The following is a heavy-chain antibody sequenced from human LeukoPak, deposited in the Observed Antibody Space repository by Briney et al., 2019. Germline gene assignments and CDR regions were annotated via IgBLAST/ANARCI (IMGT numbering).Heavy chain of an antibody. J-gene: IGHJ4*02. CDR1: GFTFDDYA. Sequence: GGSLRLSCAASGFTFDDYAMHWVRQAPGKGLEWVSGISWNSGSIGYADSVKGRFTISRDNAKNSLYLQMNSLRAEDTALYYCAKDGTYYYDSSGYWGYFDYWGQGTLVTVSS. V-gene: IGHV3-9*01. D-gene: IGHD3-22*01. CDR3: AKDGTYYYDSSGYWGYFDY. CDR2: ISWNSGSI.